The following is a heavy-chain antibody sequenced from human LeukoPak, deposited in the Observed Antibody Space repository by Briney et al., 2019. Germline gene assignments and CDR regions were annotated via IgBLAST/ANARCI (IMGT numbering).Heavy chain of an antibody. D-gene: IGHD2-2*01. Sequence: SVKVSCKASGGTFSSYAISWVRQAPGQGLEWMGGIIPIFGTANYARKFQGRVTITADESTSTAYMELNSLRSEDTAVYYCAGACSSTSRYYYYGMDVWGQGTTVTVSS. CDR2: IIPIFGTA. J-gene: IGHJ6*02. V-gene: IGHV1-69*13. CDR1: GGTFSSYA. CDR3: AGACSSTSRYYYYGMDV.